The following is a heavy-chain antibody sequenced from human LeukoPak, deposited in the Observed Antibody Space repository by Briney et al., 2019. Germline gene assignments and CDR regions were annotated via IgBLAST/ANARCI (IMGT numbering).Heavy chain of an antibody. V-gene: IGHV3-48*01. CDR2: ISSSSSTI. CDR1: GFTFSSYG. Sequence: GGSLRLSCAASGFTFSSYGMTWVRQAPGKGLEWVSYISSSSSTIYYADSVKGRFTISRDNAKNSLYLQMDSLRAEDSAVYYCARGVSTFFEQYSGGWYDAYNFDLWGRGTLVFVSS. CDR3: ARGVSTFFEQYSGGWYDAYNFDL. D-gene: IGHD6-19*01. J-gene: IGHJ2*01.